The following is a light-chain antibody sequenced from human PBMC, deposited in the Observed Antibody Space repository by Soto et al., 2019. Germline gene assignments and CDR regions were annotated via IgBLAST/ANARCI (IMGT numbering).Light chain of an antibody. CDR1: SNDVGGYNY. V-gene: IGLV2-14*01. J-gene: IGLJ7*01. CDR3: RPLKTRNAQV. Sequence: QSVLTQPASVSGSPGQSITISCTGTSNDVGGYNYVSWYQQHPGKAPKLMIYEVSNWPSGVSNRFSGAKSGNTASLTISGLRGADVADYHARPLKTRNAQVFGGGT. CDR2: EVS.